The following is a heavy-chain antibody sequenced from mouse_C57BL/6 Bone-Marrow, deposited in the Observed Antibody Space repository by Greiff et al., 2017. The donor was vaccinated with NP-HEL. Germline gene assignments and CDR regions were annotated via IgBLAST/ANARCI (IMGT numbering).Heavy chain of an antibody. V-gene: IGHV1-22*01. CDR3: ARRGALLWPFFYAMDY. D-gene: IGHD2-10*01. CDR1: GYTFTDYN. J-gene: IGHJ4*01. CDR2: INPNNGGT. Sequence: VQLQQSGPELVKPGASVKMSCKASGYTFTDYNMHWVKQSHGKSLEWIGYINPNNGGTSYNQKFKGKATLTVNKSSSTAYMELRSLTSEESAVYYCARRGALLWPFFYAMDYWGQGTSVTVSS.